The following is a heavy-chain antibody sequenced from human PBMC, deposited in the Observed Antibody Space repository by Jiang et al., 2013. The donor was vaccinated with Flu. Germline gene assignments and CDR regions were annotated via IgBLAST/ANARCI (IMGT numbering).Heavy chain of an antibody. J-gene: IGHJ3*01. Sequence: GLVKPWETLSLTCTVSGASISSYSWAWLRQSPDKGLECIANIHSSASNDYNPSLKSRVTISVDTSNNQFSLTLGSVTAADTAVYYCARGFYGGPFDVWGQGTMVTVSS. D-gene: IGHD4-23*01. CDR1: GASISSYS. CDR2: IHSSASN. CDR3: ARGFYGGPFDV. V-gene: IGHV4-59*01.